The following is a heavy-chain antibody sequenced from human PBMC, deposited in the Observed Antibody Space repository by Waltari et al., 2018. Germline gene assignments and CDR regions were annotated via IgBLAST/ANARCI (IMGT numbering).Heavy chain of an antibody. J-gene: IGHJ4*02. D-gene: IGHD6-6*01. Sequence: QVQLVQSGAEVKKTGASVKVSCKASGYTFTSYAMHWVRQAPGQRLEWMGWINAGNGNTKYSQEFQGLVTITRDTSASTAYMELSSLRSEDMAVYYCAFDSGEYSISRSLDYWGQGTLVTVSS. CDR1: GYTFTSYA. CDR3: AFDSGEYSISRSLDY. V-gene: IGHV1-3*03. CDR2: INAGNGNT.